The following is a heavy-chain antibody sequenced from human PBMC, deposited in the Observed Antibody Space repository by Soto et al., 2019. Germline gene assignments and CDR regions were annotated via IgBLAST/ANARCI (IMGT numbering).Heavy chain of an antibody. CDR1: GFTFSNYG. D-gene: IGHD3-22*01. CDR3: AKDTYFRDSSGYYVFDY. CDR2: ISYDGSNE. J-gene: IGHJ4*02. V-gene: IGHV3-30*18. Sequence: QVHLMESGGGVVQPGRSLRLSCEASGFTFSNYGTHWVRQAPGEGLEWVAHISYDGSNEHYTDSVKGRFTISRDNSKNRVFVHMNGLRPEDTAVYHCAKDTYFRDSSGYYVFDYWGQGTLVTVSS.